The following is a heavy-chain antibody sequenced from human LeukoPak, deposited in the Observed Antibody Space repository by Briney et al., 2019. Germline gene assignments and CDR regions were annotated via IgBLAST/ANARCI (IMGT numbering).Heavy chain of an antibody. D-gene: IGHD3-22*01. V-gene: IGHV1-46*01. CDR3: ASGSYDYDSSGLDY. CDR2: INPSGGST. J-gene: IGHJ4*02. Sequence: ASVKVSCKASGYIFTSYYMHWVRQAPGQGLGWMGIINPSGGSTSCAQKFQGRVTMTRDTSTSTVYMELSSLRYEDTAVYYCASGSYDYDSSGLDYWGQGTLVTVSS. CDR1: GYIFTSYY.